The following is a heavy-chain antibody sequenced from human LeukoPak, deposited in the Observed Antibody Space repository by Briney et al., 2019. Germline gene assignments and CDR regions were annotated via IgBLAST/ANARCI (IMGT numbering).Heavy chain of an antibody. D-gene: IGHD4-23*01. CDR3: ARDLYYGGNPSAEYFQH. J-gene: IGHJ1*01. V-gene: IGHV3-21*01. CDR1: GFTFSSYS. Sequence: PGGSLRLSCAASGFTFSSYSMNWVRQAPGKGLEWVSSISSSSSYIYYADSVKGRFTISRDNAKNSLYLQMNSLRAEDTAVYYCARDLYYGGNPSAEYFQHWGQGTLVTVSS. CDR2: ISSSSSYI.